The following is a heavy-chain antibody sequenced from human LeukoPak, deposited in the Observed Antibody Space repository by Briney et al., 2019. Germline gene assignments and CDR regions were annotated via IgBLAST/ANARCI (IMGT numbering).Heavy chain of an antibody. CDR2: ISYDGSNK. CDR3: ATLHFYAMGV. J-gene: IGHJ6*01. V-gene: IGHV3-30-3*01. Sequence: GGSLRLSCAASGFTFSSYAMHWVRQAPGKGLEWVAVISYDGSNKYYADSVKGRFTISRDNSKNTLYLQMNSLRAEDTAVYYCATLHFYAMGVWGQGTTVTVSS. CDR1: GFTFSSYA.